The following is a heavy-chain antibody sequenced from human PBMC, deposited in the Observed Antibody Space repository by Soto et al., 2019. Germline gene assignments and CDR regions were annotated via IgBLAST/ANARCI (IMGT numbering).Heavy chain of an antibody. CDR2: IYYSGST. D-gene: IGHD3-22*01. CDR1: GGSISSGDYY. J-gene: IGHJ4*02. Sequence: SETLSLTCTVSGGSISSGDYYWSWIRQPPGKGLEWIGYIYYSGSTYYNPSLRSRVTISVDTSKNQFSLKLSSVTAADTAVYYCARCYDSSCYYLGAAVFDYWGQGTLVTVSS. CDR3: ARCYDSSCYYLGAAVFDY. V-gene: IGHV4-30-4*01.